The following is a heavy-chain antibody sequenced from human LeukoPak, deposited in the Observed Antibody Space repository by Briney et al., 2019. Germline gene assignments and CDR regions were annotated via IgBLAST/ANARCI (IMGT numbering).Heavy chain of an antibody. D-gene: IGHD3-3*01. Sequence: PSETLSLTCAVYGGSFSGYYWSWVRQAPGKGLEWVGRIKSKTDGGTTDYAAPVKGRFTISRDDSKNTLYLQMNSLKTEDTAVYYCTALGKEWLLSPYYYYYMDVWGKGTTVTVSS. J-gene: IGHJ6*03. V-gene: IGHV3-15*01. CDR1: GGSFSGYY. CDR3: TALGKEWLLSPYYYYYMDV. CDR2: IKSKTDGGTT.